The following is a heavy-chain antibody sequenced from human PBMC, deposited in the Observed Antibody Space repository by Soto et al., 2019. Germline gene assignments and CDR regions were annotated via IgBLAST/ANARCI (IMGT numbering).Heavy chain of an antibody. CDR2: IYTSGST. CDR1: GFIVSSNY. D-gene: IGHD3-10*01. CDR3: ARGDGALDV. V-gene: IGHV3-66*01. J-gene: IGHJ3*01. Sequence: EVQLVESGGGLVQPGGSLRLSCAASGFIVSSNYMSWVRQAPGKGLEWVSVIYTSGSTYYADSVKGRFTISRDNSMNIVYLQMNSLRAEDTAVYYCARGDGALDVWGQGTLVTVS.